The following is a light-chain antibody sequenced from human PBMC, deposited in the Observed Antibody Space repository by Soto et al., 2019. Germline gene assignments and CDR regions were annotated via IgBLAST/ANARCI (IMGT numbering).Light chain of an antibody. V-gene: IGKV3-20*01. CDR2: GAS. Sequence: EVVLTQSPGTLSLSPGEGATLSCRASQSVVSNYLAWFQQKLGRAPRLLIYGASSRATGIPDRFSGSGSGTDFTLTMTRLEPEDSAVYYCQQYGHSPYTFGQGTKVDNK. J-gene: IGKJ2*01. CDR1: QSVVSNY. CDR3: QQYGHSPYT.